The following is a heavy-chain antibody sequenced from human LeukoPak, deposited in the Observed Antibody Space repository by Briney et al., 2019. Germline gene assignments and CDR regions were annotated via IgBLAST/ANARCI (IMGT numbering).Heavy chain of an antibody. CDR1: GGSFSGYY. CDR3: ARRNDYVWGSYPKTLFDY. J-gene: IGHJ4*02. D-gene: IGHD3-16*02. V-gene: IGHV4-34*01. Sequence: SETLSLTCAVYGGSFSGYYWSWIRQPPGKGLEWIGEINHSGSTNYNPSLKSRVTISVDASKNQFSLKLSSVTAADTAVYYCARRNDYVWGSYPKTLFDYWGQGTLVTVSS. CDR2: INHSGST.